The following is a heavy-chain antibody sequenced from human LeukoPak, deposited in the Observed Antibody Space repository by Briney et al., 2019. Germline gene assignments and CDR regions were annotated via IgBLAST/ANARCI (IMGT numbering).Heavy chain of an antibody. D-gene: IGHD3-22*01. CDR1: GGSISGYY. CDR2: IYYSGIT. Sequence: PSETLSLTCTVSGGSISGYYWSWIRQPPGKGLEWIGYIYYSGITNYNPYLKSRVTISVDTSKNKFSLKMSAVTAADTAVYHCARLRSGSSGYYSMDVWGQGTTVTVSS. CDR3: ARLRSGSSGYYSMDV. J-gene: IGHJ6*02. V-gene: IGHV4-59*08.